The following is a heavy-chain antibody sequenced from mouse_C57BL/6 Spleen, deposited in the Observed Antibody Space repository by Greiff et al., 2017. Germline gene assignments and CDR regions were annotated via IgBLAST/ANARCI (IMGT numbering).Heavy chain of an antibody. J-gene: IGHJ1*03. CDR2: IYPRSGNT. D-gene: IGHD1-1*01. Sequence: VNLVESGAELARPGASVKLSCKASGYTFTSYGISWVKQRTGQGLEWIGEIYPRSGNTYYNEKFKGKATLTADKSSSTAYMELRSLTSEDSAVYFGARKSYDYGSSYGYFDVWGTGTTVTVSS. V-gene: IGHV1-81*01. CDR3: ARKSYDYGSSYGYFDV. CDR1: GYTFTSYG.